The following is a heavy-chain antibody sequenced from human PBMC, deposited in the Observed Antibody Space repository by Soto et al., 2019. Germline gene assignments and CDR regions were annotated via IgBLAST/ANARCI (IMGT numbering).Heavy chain of an antibody. CDR3: ARGGVGCSGGSCPHNWFDP. J-gene: IGHJ5*02. D-gene: IGHD2-15*01. Sequence: ASVKVSCKASGYAFTSFGISWVRQAPGQGFEWLGWISPYNGDTSYAQKFQGRITMATDTSTSTGYMVLRSLRSDDTAVYYCARGGVGCSGGSCPHNWFDPWGQGTLVTVSS. CDR2: ISPYNGDT. CDR1: GYAFTSFG. V-gene: IGHV1-18*01.